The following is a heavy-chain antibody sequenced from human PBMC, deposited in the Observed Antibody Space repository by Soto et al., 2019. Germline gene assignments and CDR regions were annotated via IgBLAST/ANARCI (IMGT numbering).Heavy chain of an antibody. Sequence: QVQLVQSGAEVKKPGSSVKVSCKASGGTFSSYAISWVRQAPGQGLEWMGGIIPIFGTANYAQKFQGRDTSTTDKAEGTAYIELISLRSAGTDVSDGDKSQIGDHRTGGALFDYWGQGTLVTVSS. CDR1: GGTFSSYA. CDR3: DKSQIGDHRTGGALFDY. V-gene: IGHV1-69*06. J-gene: IGHJ4*02. CDR2: IIPIFGTA. D-gene: IGHD2-8*02.